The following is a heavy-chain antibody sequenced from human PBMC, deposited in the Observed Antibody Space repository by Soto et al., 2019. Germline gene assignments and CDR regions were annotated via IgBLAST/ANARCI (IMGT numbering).Heavy chain of an antibody. D-gene: IGHD6-13*01. J-gene: IGHJ4*02. CDR2: ISGSGVNT. CDR1: GFTFSSYA. Sequence: EVQLLESGGGLVQPGGSLRLSCAASGFTFSSYAMSWVRQAPGKGLEWVSGISGSGVNTYYADSVKGRFTISRDNSKKTRYLQRNSLGAGDLAVYYGAKGGQQGGGGYFDYWGQGTLVTVSS. CDR3: AKGGQQGGGGYFDY. V-gene: IGHV3-23*01.